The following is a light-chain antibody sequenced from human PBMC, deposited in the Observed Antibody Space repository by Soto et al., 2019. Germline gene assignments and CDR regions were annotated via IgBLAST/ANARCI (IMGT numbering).Light chain of an antibody. CDR2: SNN. V-gene: IGLV1-44*01. Sequence: QSVLTQPPSASGTPGQRVTISCSGSSSNIGSNPVNWYHQLPGTAPKLLIYSNNQRPSGVPDRFSGSKSGTSASLAISGLQSEDEADYYCAAWDDGLNGYVFGTGTKSPS. J-gene: IGLJ1*01. CDR1: SSNIGSNP. CDR3: AAWDDGLNGYV.